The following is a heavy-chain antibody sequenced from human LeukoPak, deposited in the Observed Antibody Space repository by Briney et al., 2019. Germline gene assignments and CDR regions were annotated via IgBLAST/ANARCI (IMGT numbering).Heavy chain of an antibody. CDR1: GFTFSNYE. CDR3: GRKEWLRVDY. J-gene: IGHJ4*02. V-gene: IGHV3-48*03. CDR2: IGSSGSPK. D-gene: IGHD5-12*01. Sequence: GGSLRLSCAASGFTFSNYEMKWVRQAPGEGLEWISYIGSSGSPKYYADSVKGRFTISRDNAKNSLYLQMNSLRAEDTAVYYCGRKEWLRVDYWGQGTLVTVSS.